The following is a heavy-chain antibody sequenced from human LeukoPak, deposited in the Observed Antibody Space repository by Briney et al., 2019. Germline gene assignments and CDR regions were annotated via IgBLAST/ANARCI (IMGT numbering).Heavy chain of an antibody. J-gene: IGHJ5*02. CDR1: GFTFSSYA. CDR2: ISGSGGST. V-gene: IGHV3-23*01. Sequence: GGSLRLSCAASGFTFSSYAMSWVRQAPGKGLEWVSAISGSGGSTYYADSVKGRFTISRDNAKNSLYLQMNSLRAEDTAVYYCARGGSTSWPNWFDPWGQGTLVTVSS. CDR3: ARGGSTSWPNWFDP. D-gene: IGHD2-2*01.